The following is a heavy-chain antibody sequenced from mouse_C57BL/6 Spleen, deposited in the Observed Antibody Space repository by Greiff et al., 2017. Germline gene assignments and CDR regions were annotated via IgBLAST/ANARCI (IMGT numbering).Heavy chain of an antibody. Sequence: QVTLKVSGPGILQPSQTLSLTCSFSGFSLSTFGMGVGWLRQPSGKGLEWLAHIWWDADTYYNPALKSRPTISKDTSKNQGFLKIANVDTADTATYYCARSDDYDGGFAYWGQGTLVTVSA. J-gene: IGHJ3*01. CDR2: IWWDADT. CDR1: GFSLSTFGMG. D-gene: IGHD2-4*01. CDR3: ARSDDYDGGFAY. V-gene: IGHV8-8*01.